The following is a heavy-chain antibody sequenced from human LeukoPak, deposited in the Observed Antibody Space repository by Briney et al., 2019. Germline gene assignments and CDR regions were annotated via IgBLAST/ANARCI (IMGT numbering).Heavy chain of an antibody. CDR1: GGSCDDYY. D-gene: IGHD5-24*01. CDR2: IHPHGIF. Sequence: SETLSLTCAVYGGSCDDYYCSWIRQPPGKGLEWIGEIHPHGIFYYNSSLTSRVTISIDTSKSQFSLRLTSMTAADTAFYYCARGRDRSKAGDHWGQGSLVTVSS. V-gene: IGHV4-34*01. CDR3: ARGRDRSKAGDH. J-gene: IGHJ4*02.